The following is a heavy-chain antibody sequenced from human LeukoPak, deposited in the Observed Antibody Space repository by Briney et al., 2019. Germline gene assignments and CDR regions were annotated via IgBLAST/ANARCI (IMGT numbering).Heavy chain of an antibody. CDR3: ARGGGHYFVVVTAVDY. CDR1: GYTFTSYG. CDR2: ISAYNGNT. D-gene: IGHD2-21*02. Sequence: ASVKVSCKASGYTFTSYGISWVRQAPGQGLEWMGWISAYNGNTNYAQKLQGRVTMTTDTSTSTAYVELRSLRSDDTAVYYCARGGGHYFVVVTAVDYWGQGTLVTVSS. J-gene: IGHJ4*02. V-gene: IGHV1-18*01.